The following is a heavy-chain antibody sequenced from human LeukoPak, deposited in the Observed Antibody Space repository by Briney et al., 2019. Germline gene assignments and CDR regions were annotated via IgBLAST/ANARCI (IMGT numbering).Heavy chain of an antibody. CDR3: ALIPRGIAVPGTDL. V-gene: IGHV4-59*01. D-gene: IGHD6-19*01. J-gene: IGHJ5*02. Sequence: SETLSLTCTVSGGSISSSYWSWIRQPPGKGLEWIGYIYYSGSTYYSPSLRSRVTMSVDTSKNEFSLKMNSVTAADTAVYYCALIPRGIAVPGTDLWGQGTLVTVSS. CDR2: IYYSGST. CDR1: GGSISSSY.